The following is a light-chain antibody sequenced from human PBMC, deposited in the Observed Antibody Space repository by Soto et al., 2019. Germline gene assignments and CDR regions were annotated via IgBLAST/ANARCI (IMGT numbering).Light chain of an antibody. CDR3: QQYGSSPPRT. Sequence: EIVLTQSPGTLSLSPGERATLSCRASQSVSSSNLAWYQQKPGQAPRLLIYGASSRATGIPDRFSGSGSGTDFTLTISRLEPEDFAVYYCQQYGSSPPRTFGQGTKVELK. CDR2: GAS. CDR1: QSVSSSN. J-gene: IGKJ1*01. V-gene: IGKV3-20*01.